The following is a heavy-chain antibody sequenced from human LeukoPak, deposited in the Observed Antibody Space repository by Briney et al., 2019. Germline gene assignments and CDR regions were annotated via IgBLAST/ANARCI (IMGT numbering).Heavy chain of an antibody. V-gene: IGHV4-4*07. J-gene: IGHJ4*02. D-gene: IGHD3-22*01. Sequence: SETLSLTCTVSGGSISSYYWSWIRQPAGKGLEWIGRIYTSGSTNYNPSLKSRVTMSVDTSKNQFSLKLSSVTAADTAVYYCARMYYYDSSGRYYFDYWGQGTLVTVSS. CDR2: IYTSGST. CDR1: GGSISSYY. CDR3: ARMYYYDSSGRYYFDY.